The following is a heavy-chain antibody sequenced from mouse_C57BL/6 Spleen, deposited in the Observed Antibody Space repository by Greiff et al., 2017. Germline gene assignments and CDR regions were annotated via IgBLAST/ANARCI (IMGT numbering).Heavy chain of an antibody. Sequence: VQLQQSGAELVKPGASVKLSCKASGYTFTSYWMHWVKQRPGQGLEWIGMIHPNSGSTNYNEKFKSKATLTVDKSSSTAYMQLSSLTSEDSAVYYCARENPRFLYFDYWGQGTTLTVSS. J-gene: IGHJ2*01. CDR1: GYTFTSYW. CDR2: IHPNSGST. V-gene: IGHV1-64*01. CDR3: ARENPRFLYFDY.